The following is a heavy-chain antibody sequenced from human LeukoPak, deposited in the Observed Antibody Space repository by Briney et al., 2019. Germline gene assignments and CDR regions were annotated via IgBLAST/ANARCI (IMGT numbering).Heavy chain of an antibody. CDR1: GYTFTKYG. V-gene: IGHV1-18*01. Sequence: ASVKVSCKASGYTFTKYGISWVRQAPGQGLEWMGWISGYNNDINYAQNLQGGVTMTTDTSTSTAYMELRSLRSDDTAAYYCARQSRGGSRSGGDAFDIWGQGTKVTVSS. CDR2: ISGYNNDI. J-gene: IGHJ3*02. D-gene: IGHD3-10*01. CDR3: ARQSRGGSRSGGDAFDI.